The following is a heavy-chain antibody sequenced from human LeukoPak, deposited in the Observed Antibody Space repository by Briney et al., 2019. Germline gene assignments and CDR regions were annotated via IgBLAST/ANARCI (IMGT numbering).Heavy chain of an antibody. V-gene: IGHV3-23*01. Sequence: GGSLRLSCAASGFTFSSFAMSWVRQAPGKGLEWVSAISGSGGATYYADYVKGRFTISRDNSKNTLYLQMNSLRAEDTAVYYCAKVSRGIVAAMDVWGKGTTVTVSS. CDR3: AKVSRGIVAAMDV. CDR2: ISGSGGAT. D-gene: IGHD6-25*01. CDR1: GFTFSSFA. J-gene: IGHJ6*03.